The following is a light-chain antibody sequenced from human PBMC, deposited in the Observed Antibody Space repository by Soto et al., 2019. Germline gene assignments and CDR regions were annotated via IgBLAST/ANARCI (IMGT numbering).Light chain of an antibody. V-gene: IGLV2-8*01. J-gene: IGLJ1*01. Sequence: QSALTQPPSASGSPGQSVTISCTGTSRDVGGYDCVSWYQQHPGKAPKLMMYEVSKRPSGAPDRFSGSKSGDTASLTVSGLQPEDEADYFCSSYAGINILYVFGSGTKV. CDR1: SRDVGGYDC. CDR2: EVS. CDR3: SSYAGINILYV.